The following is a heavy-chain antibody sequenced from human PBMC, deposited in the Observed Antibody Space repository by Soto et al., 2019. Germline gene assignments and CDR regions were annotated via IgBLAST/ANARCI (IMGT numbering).Heavy chain of an antibody. D-gene: IGHD4-17*01. J-gene: IGHJ4*02. Sequence: EVQLLESGGGWVQPGGSLRLSCAASGFTFTSHAMSWVRQAPGQGLEWVSSLRGSGSTTHYADSVKGRFTISRDNSNNTLYLQMNSLRAEDTALYFCAKLASDSGDYGGFDYWGQGTLVTVSS. CDR1: GFTFTSHA. V-gene: IGHV3-23*01. CDR2: LRGSGSTT. CDR3: AKLASDSGDYGGFDY.